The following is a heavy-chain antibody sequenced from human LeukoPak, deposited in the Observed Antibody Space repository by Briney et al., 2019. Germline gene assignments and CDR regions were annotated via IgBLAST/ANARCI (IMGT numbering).Heavy chain of an antibody. J-gene: IGHJ4*02. D-gene: IGHD2-8*01. CDR1: GFTFSSYA. V-gene: IGHV3-23*01. Sequence: GGSLRLSCAASGFTFSSYAMSWVRQAPGKGLEWVSAISGSGGSTYYVDSVKGRFTISRDNSKNTLYLQMNSLRAEDTAVYYCARAHNDYFDYWGQGTLVTVSS. CDR2: ISGSGGST. CDR3: ARAHNDYFDY.